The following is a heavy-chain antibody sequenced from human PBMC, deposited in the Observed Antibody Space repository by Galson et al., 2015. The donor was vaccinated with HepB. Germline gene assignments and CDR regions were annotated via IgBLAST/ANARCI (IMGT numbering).Heavy chain of an antibody. CDR1: GFTFSDYW. D-gene: IGHD5/OR15-5a*01. J-gene: IGHJ4*02. CDR3: AKETGYSVTS. V-gene: IGHV3-23*01. Sequence: SLRLSCAASGFTFSDYWMHWVRQVPGKGLEWVSGMSGSGDNTYYADSVKGRLTISRDDSKNTLYLQMNSLRAEDTAVYYCAKETGYSVTSWGQGTLVTVSS. CDR2: MSGSGDNT.